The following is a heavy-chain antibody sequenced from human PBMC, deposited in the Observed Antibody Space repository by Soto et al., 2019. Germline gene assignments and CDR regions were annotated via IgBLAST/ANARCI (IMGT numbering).Heavy chain of an antibody. D-gene: IGHD3-10*01. CDR3: ASRFTMVRGVIYYMDV. CDR1: GFTVSSNY. J-gene: IGHJ6*03. CDR2: TYSGGST. Sequence: GGSLRLSCAASGFTVSSNYMSWVRQAPGKGLEWVSVTYSGGSTYYAESVKGRFTISSDNSKNTLYLQMTSLRAEDTAVYYCASRFTMVRGVIYYMDVWGKGTTVTVSS. V-gene: IGHV3-66*01.